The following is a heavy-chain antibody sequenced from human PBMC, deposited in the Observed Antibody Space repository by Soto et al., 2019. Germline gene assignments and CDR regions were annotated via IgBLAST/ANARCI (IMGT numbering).Heavy chain of an antibody. CDR1: GYTFTSYY. J-gene: IGHJ5*02. CDR3: ATQCSSTSCYQDWFDP. Sequence: ASVKVSCKASGYTFTSYYMHWVRQAPGQGLEWMGIINPSGGSTIYAQKFQGRVTMTEDTSTDTAYMELSSLRSEDTAVYYCATQCSSTSCYQDWFDPWGQGTLVTVSS. CDR2: INPSGGST. V-gene: IGHV1-46*01. D-gene: IGHD2-2*01.